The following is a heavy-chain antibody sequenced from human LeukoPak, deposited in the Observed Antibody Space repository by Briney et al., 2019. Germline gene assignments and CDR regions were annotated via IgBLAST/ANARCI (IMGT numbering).Heavy chain of an antibody. J-gene: IGHJ6*02. CDR3: ARCGSGSYYKPPYYYGMDV. D-gene: IGHD3-10*01. CDR1: GYSFTSYW. V-gene: IGHV5-51*01. Sequence: GESLKISCKGSGYSFTSYWIGWVRQMPGKGLEWMGIIYPGDSDTRYSPSFQGQVTISADKSISTAYLQWSSLKASDTAMYYCARCGSGSYYKPPYYYGMDVWGQGTTVTVSS. CDR2: IYPGDSDT.